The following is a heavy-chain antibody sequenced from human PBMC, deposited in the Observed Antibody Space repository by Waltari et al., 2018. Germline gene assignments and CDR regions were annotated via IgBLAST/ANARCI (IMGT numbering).Heavy chain of an antibody. J-gene: IGHJ4*02. CDR3: ARTHYYDSSGYYCDFDY. Sequence: QVQLQQWGAGLLKPSETLSLTCAVYGGSFSGYYWSWIRQPPGKGLEWIGEINHSGSTNYNPSLKSRVTISVDTSKNQFSLKLSSVTAADTAVYYCARTHYYDSSGYYCDFDYWGQGTLVTVSS. D-gene: IGHD3-22*01. CDR1: GGSFSGYY. CDR2: INHSGST. V-gene: IGHV4-34*01.